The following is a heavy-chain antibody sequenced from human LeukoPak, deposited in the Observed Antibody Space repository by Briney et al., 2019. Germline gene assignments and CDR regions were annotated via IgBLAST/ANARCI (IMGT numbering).Heavy chain of an antibody. Sequence: SETLSLTCTVSGGSISSYYWSWIRQPAGKGLEWIGRIYTSGSTNYNPSLKSRVTMSVDTSKNQFSLKLSSVTAADTAVYYCARYRTDYDSSGYYSNWFDPWGQGTLVTVSS. D-gene: IGHD3-22*01. V-gene: IGHV4-4*07. J-gene: IGHJ5*02. CDR3: ARYRTDYDSSGYYSNWFDP. CDR2: IYTSGST. CDR1: GGSISSYY.